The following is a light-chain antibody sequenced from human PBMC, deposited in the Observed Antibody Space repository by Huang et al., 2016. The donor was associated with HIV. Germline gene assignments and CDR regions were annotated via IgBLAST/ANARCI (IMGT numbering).Light chain of an antibody. J-gene: IGKJ5*01. Sequence: EIVLTQSPATLSLSPGERATLSCRASQSVVNLAWYQYIPGQAPRLLMYDASNRASGIPARFIGSGSGTDFTLTVNILQPEDSAVYYCQQRNSWPPITFGQGTRLEIK. V-gene: IGKV3-11*01. CDR2: DAS. CDR3: QQRNSWPPIT. CDR1: QSVVN.